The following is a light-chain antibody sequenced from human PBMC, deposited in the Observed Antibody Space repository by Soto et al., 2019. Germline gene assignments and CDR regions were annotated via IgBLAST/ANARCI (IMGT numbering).Light chain of an antibody. V-gene: IGLV2-14*01. J-gene: IGLJ1*01. CDR2: DVS. Sequence: QSALTQPASVSGSPGQSITISCTGTSGDVGAYNYVSWYQQHPGKAPRLMIYDVSNRPSGASNRFSGSKSGNTASLTISGLQAEDEADYYCSSFTNAHSYVFGTGTKLTVL. CDR1: SGDVGAYNY. CDR3: SSFTNAHSYV.